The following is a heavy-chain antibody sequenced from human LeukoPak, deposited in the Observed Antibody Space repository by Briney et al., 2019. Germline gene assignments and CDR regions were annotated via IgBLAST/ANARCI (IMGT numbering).Heavy chain of an antibody. J-gene: IGHJ4*02. CDR2: IYYSGST. CDR1: GGSISSGGYY. V-gene: IGHV4-31*03. CDR3: ARVIFGDRAGKPYFDY. Sequence: SETLSLTCTVSGGSISSGGYYWSWIRQHPGKGLEWIGYIYYSGSTYYNPSLKSRVTISVDTSKNQFSLKLSSVTAADTAVYHCARVIFGDRAGKPYFDYWGQGTLVTVSS. D-gene: IGHD3-10*01.